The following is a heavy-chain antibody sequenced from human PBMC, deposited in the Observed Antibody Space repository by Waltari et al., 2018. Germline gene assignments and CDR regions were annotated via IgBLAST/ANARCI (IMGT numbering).Heavy chain of an antibody. CDR1: GYTFTGYY. Sequence: QVQLVQSGAEVKKPGASVKVSCKASGYTFTGYYMHWVRQAPGQGLEWMGRINPNRGGTNYAQKFKGRVTMTRDTSISTAYMELSRLRSDDTAVYYCARSTMTTVTISDYWGQGTLVTVSS. CDR3: ARSTMTTVTISDY. CDR2: INPNRGGT. D-gene: IGHD4-17*01. J-gene: IGHJ4*02. V-gene: IGHV1-2*06.